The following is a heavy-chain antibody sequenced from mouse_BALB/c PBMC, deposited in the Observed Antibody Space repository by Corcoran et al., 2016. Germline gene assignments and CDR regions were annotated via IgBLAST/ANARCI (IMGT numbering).Heavy chain of an antibody. D-gene: IGHD1-2*01. J-gene: IGHJ4*01. CDR2: INPYNGGT. CDR1: GYSFTGYT. CDR3: ARERKGTATYYAMDY. Sequence: EVQLQQSGPELVKHGASMKISCKASGYSFTGYTMNCVKQSHGKNLEWIGLINPYNGGTSYNQKFKGKATLTVDKSSSTAYMELLSLTSEDSAVYYCARERKGTATYYAMDYWGQGTSVTVSS. V-gene: IGHV1-18*01.